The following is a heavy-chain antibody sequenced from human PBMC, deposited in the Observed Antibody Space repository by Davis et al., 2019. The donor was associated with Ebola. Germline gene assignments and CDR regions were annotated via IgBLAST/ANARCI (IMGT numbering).Heavy chain of an antibody. V-gene: IGHV3-53*04. D-gene: IGHD4-17*01. CDR1: GFTVSSNY. J-gene: IGHJ6*02. CDR2: IYSSGST. Sequence: GESLKISCAASGFTVSSNYMSWVRQAPGKGLEWVSVIYSSGSTYYADSVKGRFTISRHNSKNTLYLQMNSLRAEDTAVYYCARVGTTVTGYYYYGMDVWGQGTTVTVSS. CDR3: ARVGTTVTGYYYYGMDV.